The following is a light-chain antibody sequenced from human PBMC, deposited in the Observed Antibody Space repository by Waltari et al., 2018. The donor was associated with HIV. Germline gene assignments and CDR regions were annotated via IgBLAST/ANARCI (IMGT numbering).Light chain of an antibody. J-gene: IGLJ2*01. CDR2: GNN. CDR3: GSWDSSLSSVV. V-gene: IGLV1-51*01. CDR1: NSTIGNNY. Sequence: QSVLTQPPSVSAAPGQKVTISCSGSNSTIGNNYVSWYQQLPGTAPKLLIYGNNMRPSGIPDRFSGSKSGTSATLGITGLQTGDEADYYCGSWDSSLSSVVFGGGTKLTVL.